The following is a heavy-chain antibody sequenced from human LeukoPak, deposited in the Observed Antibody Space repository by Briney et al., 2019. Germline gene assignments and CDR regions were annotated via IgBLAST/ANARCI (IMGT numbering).Heavy chain of an antibody. CDR2: ISYDGSNK. CDR1: GFTFSSYG. J-gene: IGHJ4*02. Sequence: GRSLRLSCAASGFTFSSYGMHWVRQAPGKGLEGVAVISYDGSNKYYADSVKGRFTISRDNSKNTLYLQMNSLRAEDTAVYYCAKALGAWGLSTFDYWGQGTLVTVSS. CDR3: AKALGAWGLSTFDY. V-gene: IGHV3-30*18. D-gene: IGHD1-26*01.